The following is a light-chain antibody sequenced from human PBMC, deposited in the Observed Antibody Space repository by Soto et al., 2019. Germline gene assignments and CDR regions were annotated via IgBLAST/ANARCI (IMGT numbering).Light chain of an antibody. CDR3: SSYTTSSTPRVV. J-gene: IGLJ2*01. Sequence: QSALTQPASVSGSPGQSITISCTGASSDIGGYNYISWYQQHPGKAPKLMIYDVSNRPSGASNRFSGSKSGNTASLTISGLQAEDEADYYGSSYTTSSTPRVVFGGGTKLTVL. V-gene: IGLV2-14*01. CDR1: SSDIGGYNY. CDR2: DVS.